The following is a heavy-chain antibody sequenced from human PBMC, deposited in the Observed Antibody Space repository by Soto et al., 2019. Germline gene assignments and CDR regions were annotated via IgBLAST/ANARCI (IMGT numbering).Heavy chain of an antibody. J-gene: IGHJ4*02. Sequence: PGGSLRLSCAASGFTFSSYAMHWVRQAPGKGLEWVAVISYDGSNKYYADSVKGRFTFSRDNSKNTLYLQMNSLRAEDTAVYYCAKDLGYSVHGFDYWGQGTLVTVSS. D-gene: IGHD2-15*01. CDR2: ISYDGSNK. CDR1: GFTFSSYA. V-gene: IGHV3-30*18. CDR3: AKDLGYSVHGFDY.